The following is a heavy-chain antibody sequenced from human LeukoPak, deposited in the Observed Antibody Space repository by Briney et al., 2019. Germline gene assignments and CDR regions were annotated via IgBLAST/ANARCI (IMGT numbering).Heavy chain of an antibody. D-gene: IGHD3-22*01. CDR1: GGTFSSYA. V-gene: IGHV1-69*05. Sequence: ASVKVSCKASGGTFSSYAISWVRQAPGQGLEWMGGIIPIFGTANYAQKFQGRVTITTDESTSTAYMELSSLRSEDTAVYNCATTYYYDSSGPNPGYFDYWGQGTLVTVSS. CDR2: IIPIFGTA. CDR3: ATTYYYDSSGPNPGYFDY. J-gene: IGHJ4*02.